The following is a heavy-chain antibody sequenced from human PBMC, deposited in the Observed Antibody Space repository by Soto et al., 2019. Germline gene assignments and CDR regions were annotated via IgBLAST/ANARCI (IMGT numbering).Heavy chain of an antibody. J-gene: IGHJ6*02. CDR3: ARGGVLRYFDWSDYYYGMDV. Sequence: QVQLVQSGAEVQKPGSSVKVSCKASGGTFSSYAISWVRQAPGQGLEWMGGIIPIFGTANYAQKFQGRVTITADESTSTAYMELSSLRSEDTAVYYCARGGVLRYFDWSDYYYGMDVWGQGTTVTVSS. CDR1: GGTFSSYA. CDR2: IIPIFGTA. D-gene: IGHD3-9*01. V-gene: IGHV1-69*01.